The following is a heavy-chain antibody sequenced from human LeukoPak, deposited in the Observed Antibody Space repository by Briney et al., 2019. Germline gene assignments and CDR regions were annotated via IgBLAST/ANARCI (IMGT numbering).Heavy chain of an antibody. CDR2: ISAYNGNT. CDR3: ARVNIAVVPAKNWFDP. D-gene: IGHD2-2*01. Sequence: ASVKVSCKASGYTFTSYGISWVRQAPGQGLEWMGWISAYNGNTNYAQKLQGRVTMTTDTSTSTAYMELRSLRSDDTAVYYCARVNIAVVPAKNWFDPWGQGTLVTVSS. V-gene: IGHV1-18*04. CDR1: GYTFTSYG. J-gene: IGHJ5*02.